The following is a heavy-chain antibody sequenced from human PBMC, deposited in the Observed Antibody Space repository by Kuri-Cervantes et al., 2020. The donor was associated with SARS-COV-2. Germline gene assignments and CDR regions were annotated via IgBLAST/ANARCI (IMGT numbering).Heavy chain of an antibody. V-gene: IGHV4-34*01. Sequence: GSLRLSCAVYGGSFSGYYWSWIRQPPGKGLEWIGEINHSGSTNYNPSLKSRVTISVDTSKSQFSLKLSSVTAADTAVYYCARGKGTLRFFEWVNQRYWYFDLWGRGTRVTVSS. D-gene: IGHD3-3*01. CDR3: ARGKGTLRFFEWVNQRYWYFDL. J-gene: IGHJ2*01. CDR2: INHSGST. CDR1: GGSFSGYY.